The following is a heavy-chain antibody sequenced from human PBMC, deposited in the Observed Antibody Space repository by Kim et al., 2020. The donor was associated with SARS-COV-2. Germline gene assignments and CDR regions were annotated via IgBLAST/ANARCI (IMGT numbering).Heavy chain of an antibody. CDR3: ARGGWSKDY. CDR2: IYYSGST. V-gene: IGHV4-59*13. Sequence: SETLSLTCTVSGGSISRYYWSWIRQPPGKGLESIGYIYYSGSTNYNPSLKSRVTISVDTSKNQFSLKLSSVTAADTAVYYCARGGWSKDYWGQGTLVTVS. D-gene: IGHD6-19*01. CDR1: GGSISRYY. J-gene: IGHJ4*02.